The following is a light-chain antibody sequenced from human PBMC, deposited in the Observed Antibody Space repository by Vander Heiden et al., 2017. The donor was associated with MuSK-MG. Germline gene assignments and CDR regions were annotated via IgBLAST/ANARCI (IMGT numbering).Light chain of an antibody. V-gene: IGLV1-44*01. CDR3: AAWDDSLNGLV. CDR2: SNN. CDR1: SSNIGSNT. Sequence: QSVPTQPPSASGTPGQRVTISCSGSSSNIGSNTVNWYQQLPGTAPKLLIYSNNQRPSGVPDRFSGSKSGTSASLAISGLQSEDEADYYCAAWDDSLNGLVFGTGTKVTVL. J-gene: IGLJ1*01.